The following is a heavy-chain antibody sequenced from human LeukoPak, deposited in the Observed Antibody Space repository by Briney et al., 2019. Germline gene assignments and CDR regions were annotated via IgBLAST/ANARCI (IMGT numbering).Heavy chain of an antibody. V-gene: IGHV1-2*02. CDR1: GYTFTGYY. D-gene: IGHD3-22*01. J-gene: IGHJ4*02. CDR2: INPNSGGT. CDR3: ARDSSGFYYVH. Sequence: GASVKVSCKASGYTFTGYYMRWVRQAPGQGLEWMGWINPNSGGTNYAQKFQGRVTMTTDTSTTTAYLEVTSLRSDDTAVYYCARDSSGFYYVHWGQGTLVTVSS.